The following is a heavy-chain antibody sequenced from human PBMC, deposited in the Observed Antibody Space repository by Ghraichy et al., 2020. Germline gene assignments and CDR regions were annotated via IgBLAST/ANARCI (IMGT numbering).Heavy chain of an antibody. Sequence: SETLSLTCTVSGGSISSYYWSWIRQPPGKGLEWIGYIYYSGSTNYNPSLKSRVTISVDTSKNQFSLKLSSVTAADTAVYYCARVLSNIREYYYFDYWGQGTLVTVSS. J-gene: IGHJ4*02. V-gene: IGHV4-59*01. D-gene: IGHD2/OR15-2a*01. CDR1: GGSISSYY. CDR3: ARVLSNIREYYYFDY. CDR2: IYYSGST.